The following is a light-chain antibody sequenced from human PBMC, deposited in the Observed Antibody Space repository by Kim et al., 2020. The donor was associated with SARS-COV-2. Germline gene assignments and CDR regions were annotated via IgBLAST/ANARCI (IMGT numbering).Light chain of an antibody. Sequence: SYELTQPPSVSVSPGQTARITCSGDALPKQYAYWYQQKPVQAPVLVIYKDSERPSGIPERFSGSSSGTTVTLTISGVQAEDEADYYCQSADSSGTWVFGG. CDR2: KDS. V-gene: IGLV3-25*03. J-gene: IGLJ3*02. CDR3: QSADSSGTWV. CDR1: ALPKQY.